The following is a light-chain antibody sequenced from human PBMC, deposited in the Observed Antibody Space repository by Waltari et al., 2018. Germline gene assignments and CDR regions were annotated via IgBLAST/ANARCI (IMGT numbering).Light chain of an antibody. V-gene: IGLV2-14*01. CDR1: INDVGGYNY. Sequence: QSALTQPASVSGSPGQSITISCPGTINDVGGYNYVSWYQQHPGKAPKLMICDVNKRPSGVSNRFSGSKSGNTASLTISGLQAEDEADYYCSSYTSSTTYVFGTGTKVTVL. J-gene: IGLJ1*01. CDR2: DVN. CDR3: SSYTSSTTYV.